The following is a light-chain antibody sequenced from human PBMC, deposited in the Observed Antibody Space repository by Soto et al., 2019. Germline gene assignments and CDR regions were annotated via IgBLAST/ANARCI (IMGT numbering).Light chain of an antibody. CDR3: QQYNSWPPIT. CDR2: GAS. J-gene: IGKJ5*01. V-gene: IGKV3-15*01. Sequence: MTQSPATLSLSPGERATLSCRASQSVRTKLAWYQQKAGQAPRLLIYGASTRATGIPDRFSGSGSGTEFTLTISSLQSEDFAVYYCQQYNSWPPITFGQGTRLEIK. CDR1: QSVRTK.